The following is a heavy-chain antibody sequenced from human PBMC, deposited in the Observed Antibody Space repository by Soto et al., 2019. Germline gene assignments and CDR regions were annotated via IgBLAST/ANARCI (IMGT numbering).Heavy chain of an antibody. CDR3: TSHSLYYYDSSDRDDAFDI. J-gene: IGHJ3*02. V-gene: IGHV3-49*04. D-gene: IGHD3-22*01. CDR2: IRSKAYGGTT. Sequence: PGGSLRLSCTASGFTFGDYAMSWVRQAPGKGLEWVGFIRSKAYGGTTEYAASVKGRFTISRDDSKSIAYLQMNSLKTEDTAVYYCTSHSLYYYDSSDRDDAFDIWGQGTMVTVSS. CDR1: GFTFGDYA.